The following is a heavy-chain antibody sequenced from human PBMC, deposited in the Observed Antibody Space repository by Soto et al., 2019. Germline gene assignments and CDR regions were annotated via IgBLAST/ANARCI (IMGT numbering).Heavy chain of an antibody. J-gene: IGHJ3*02. CDR3: ARLTGGDAFDI. V-gene: IGHV4-59*01. CDR2: IYYSGST. Sequence: PSETLSLTCTVSGGSISSYYWSWIRQPPGKGLEWIGYIYYSGSTNYNPSLKSRVTISVDTSKNQFSLKLSSVTAAGTAVYYCARLTGGDAFDIWGQGTMVTVSS. D-gene: IGHD7-27*01. CDR1: GGSISSYY.